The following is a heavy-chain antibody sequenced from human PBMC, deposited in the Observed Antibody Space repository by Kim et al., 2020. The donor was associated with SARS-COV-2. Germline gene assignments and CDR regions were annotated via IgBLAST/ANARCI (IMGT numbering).Heavy chain of an antibody. Sequence: SSYIYYADSVKGRFTISRDNAKNSLYLQMNSLRAEDTAVYYCAAEGGNSGWGQGTLVTVSS. CDR2: SSYI. J-gene: IGHJ4*02. D-gene: IGHD2-21*02. V-gene: IGHV3-21*01. CDR3: AAEGGNSG.